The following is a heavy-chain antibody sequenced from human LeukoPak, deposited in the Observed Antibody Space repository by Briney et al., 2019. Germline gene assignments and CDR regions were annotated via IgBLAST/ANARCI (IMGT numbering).Heavy chain of an antibody. CDR3: ARSVYGDLDY. V-gene: IGHV3-11*01. CDR1: GFTFSDYY. Sequence: GGSLRLFCAASGFTFSDYYMSWIRQAPGKGLEWVSHITGSGSTLYYADSVKGRFTISRDNAKNSLYPQMNSLRAEDTAMYYCARSVYGDLDYWGQGTLVTVSS. J-gene: IGHJ4*02. CDR2: ITGSGSTL. D-gene: IGHD4-17*01.